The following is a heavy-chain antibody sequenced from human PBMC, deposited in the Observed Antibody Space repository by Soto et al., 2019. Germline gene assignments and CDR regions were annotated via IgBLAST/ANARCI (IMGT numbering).Heavy chain of an antibody. J-gene: IGHJ4*02. CDR1: GFSLSTRGVG. Sequence: QITLKESGPTLVKPTQTLTLTCTFSGFSLSTRGVGVAWIRQPPGKALEWLALIFWDDDKWYSPSLKSRLTMTKVTSKNPVVLTMTTMDPLDTAPYYCAHRPRGYAYSFDYWGQGTLVTVSS. D-gene: IGHD5-12*01. CDR2: IFWDDDK. V-gene: IGHV2-5*02. CDR3: AHRPRGYAYSFDY.